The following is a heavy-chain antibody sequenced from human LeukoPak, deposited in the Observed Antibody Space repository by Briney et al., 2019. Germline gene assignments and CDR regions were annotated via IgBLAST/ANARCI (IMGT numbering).Heavy chain of an antibody. CDR2: ISGSGGST. Sequence: PGGSLRLSCAASGFTFSSYAMSWVRQAPGKGLEWVSAISGSGGSTYYADSVKGRFTISRDNSKNTLYLQMNSLRAEDTAVYYCASGGDFWSGYYPVAGWLDPWGQGTLVTVSS. D-gene: IGHD3-3*01. CDR3: ASGGDFWSGYYPVAGWLDP. CDR1: GFTFSSYA. J-gene: IGHJ5*02. V-gene: IGHV3-23*01.